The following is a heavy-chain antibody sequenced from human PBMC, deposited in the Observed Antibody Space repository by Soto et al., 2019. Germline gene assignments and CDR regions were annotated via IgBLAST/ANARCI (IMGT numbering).Heavy chain of an antibody. CDR2: LSYDGSNK. V-gene: IGHV3-30-3*01. CDR3: ARDKSPYSSGWHNRHSDY. CDR1: GFTFSSYA. J-gene: IGHJ4*02. D-gene: IGHD6-19*01. Sequence: QVQLVESGGGVVQPGRSLRLSCAASGFTFSSYAMHWVRQAPGKGLEWVAVLSYDGSNKYYADSVKGRFTISIDNSKNTRYLQLKSLRAEDTAVYSCARDKSPYSSGWHNRHSDYWGQGTLVTVSS.